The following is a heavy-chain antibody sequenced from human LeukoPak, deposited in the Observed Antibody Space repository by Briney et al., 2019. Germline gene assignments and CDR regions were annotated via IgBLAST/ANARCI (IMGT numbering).Heavy chain of an antibody. CDR2: IYYSGST. J-gene: IGHJ4*02. Sequence: PSETLSLTCTVSGGSISSSSYYWGWIRQPPGKGLEWIGSIYYSGSTYYNPSLKSRVTISVDTSKNQFSLKLSSVTAADTAVYYCAKQGGYSYGYDGYWGQGTLVTVSS. CDR1: GGSISSSSYY. CDR3: AKQGGYSYGYDGY. D-gene: IGHD5-18*01. V-gene: IGHV4-39*01.